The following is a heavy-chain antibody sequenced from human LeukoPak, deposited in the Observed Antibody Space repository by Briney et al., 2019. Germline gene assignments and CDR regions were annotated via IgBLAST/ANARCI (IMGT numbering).Heavy chain of an antibody. Sequence: SQTLSLTCTVSGGSISSGGYYWSWIRQHPGKGLEWIGYIYYSGSTYYNPSLKSRVAISVDTSKNQFSLNLSSVTAADTAVYYCAREEMATSNWFDPWGQGTLVTVSS. V-gene: IGHV4-31*03. CDR2: IYYSGST. J-gene: IGHJ5*02. CDR1: GGSISSGGYY. CDR3: AREEMATSNWFDP. D-gene: IGHD5-24*01.